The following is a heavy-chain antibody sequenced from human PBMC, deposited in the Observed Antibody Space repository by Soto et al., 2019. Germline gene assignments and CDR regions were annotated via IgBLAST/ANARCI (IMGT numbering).Heavy chain of an antibody. CDR1: GGTFSSYA. V-gene: IGHV1-2*04. Sequence: ASVKVSCKASGGTFSSYAISWVRQAPGQGLEWMGWINPICDSTNYAQKFQGWVTMTRDTSISTAYMELSRLRSEDTAVYYCARELFGVIYAFDIWGQGTMVTVSS. CDR2: INPICDST. D-gene: IGHD3-10*02. CDR3: ARELFGVIYAFDI. J-gene: IGHJ3*02.